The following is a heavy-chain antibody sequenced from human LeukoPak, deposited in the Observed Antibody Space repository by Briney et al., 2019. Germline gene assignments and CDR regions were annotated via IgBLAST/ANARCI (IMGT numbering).Heavy chain of an antibody. CDR3: AKDSYYYDSSGFDYFDY. CDR2: ISGSGGST. CDR1: GFTFSSYA. J-gene: IGHJ4*02. V-gene: IGHV3-23*01. D-gene: IGHD3-22*01. Sequence: GGSLRLSCAASGFTFSSYAMSWVRQAPGKGLEWVSAISGSGGSTYYADSVKGRFTISRDNSKNTLYLQMNSLRAEDTAVYYCAKDSYYYDSSGFDYFDYWGQGTLVTVSS.